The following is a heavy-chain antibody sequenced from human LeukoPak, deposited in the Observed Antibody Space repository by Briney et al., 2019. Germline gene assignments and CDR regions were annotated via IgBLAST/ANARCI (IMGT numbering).Heavy chain of an antibody. J-gene: IGHJ6*03. CDR3: AKAGYGSSWYRYYYYYMDV. CDR1: GYTFDDYA. CDR2: ISGDGGST. V-gene: IGHV3-43*02. Sequence: PGGSLRLSCAASGYTFDDYAMHWLRQAPGKGLEWVSLISGDGGSTYYADSVKGRFTISRDNSKNSLYLQMNSLRTEDTALYYCAKAGYGSSWYRYYYYYMDVWGKGTTVTVSS. D-gene: IGHD6-13*01.